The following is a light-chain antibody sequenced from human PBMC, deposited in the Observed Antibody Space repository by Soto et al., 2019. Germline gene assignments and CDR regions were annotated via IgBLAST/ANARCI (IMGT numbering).Light chain of an antibody. J-gene: IGKJ1*01. CDR2: GVS. Sequence: ESVLTQSPGTLSLSPGKRATLSCRASQSVSSNYLAWYQQKPGQAPRLLIYGVSTRATGIPDRFSASGSGTDFTLTISRLEPEDSAVYYCQQYGSSPTWTFGQGTKVEIK. CDR3: QQYGSSPTWT. CDR1: QSVSSNY. V-gene: IGKV3-20*01.